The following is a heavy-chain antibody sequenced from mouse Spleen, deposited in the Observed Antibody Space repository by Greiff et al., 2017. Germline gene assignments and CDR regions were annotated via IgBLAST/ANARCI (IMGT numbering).Heavy chain of an antibody. CDR3: ARGDG. Sequence: VQLQQSGAELVMPGASVKLSCKASGYTFTSYWMHWVKQRPGQGLEWIGEIDPSDSYTNYNQKFKGKATLTVDKSSSTAYMQLSSLTSEDSAVYYCARGDGWGQGTTLTVSS. CDR1: GYTFTSYW. J-gene: IGHJ2*01. CDR2: IDPSDSYT. D-gene: IGHD3-3*01. V-gene: IGHV1-69*01.